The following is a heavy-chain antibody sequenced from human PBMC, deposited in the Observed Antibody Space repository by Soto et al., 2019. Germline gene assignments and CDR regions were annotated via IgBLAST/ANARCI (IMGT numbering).Heavy chain of an antibody. CDR3: ARVLHSAWRYNFDY. V-gene: IGHV3-53*04. J-gene: IGHJ4*02. CDR1: GFTVSSNY. D-gene: IGHD3-3*01. Sequence: GGSLRLSCAASGFTVSSNYMSWVRQAPGKGLEWVSVIYSGGSTYYADSVKGRFTISRHNSKNTLYLQMNSLRAEDTAVYYCARVLHSAWRYNFDYWGQGTLVTVSS. CDR2: IYSGGST.